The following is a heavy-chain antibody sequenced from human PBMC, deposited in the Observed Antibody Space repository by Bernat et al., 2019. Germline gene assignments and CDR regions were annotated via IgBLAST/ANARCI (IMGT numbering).Heavy chain of an antibody. CDR3: ARNLAQDSGSSYSNYFYHMDV. CDR1: GFSVSNNY. J-gene: IGHJ6*03. Sequence: EVQLVESGGGLIQPGGSLRLSCSASGFSVSNNYMSWVRQAPGKGLEWVSIIYRGGSTYYGDCVKGRFTISRDNSKNTLYLKMERRRAEEKAVVYCARNLAQDSGSSYSNYFYHMDVWGKGTTVTVSS. CDR2: IYRGGST. D-gene: IGHD3-10*01. V-gene: IGHV3-53*01.